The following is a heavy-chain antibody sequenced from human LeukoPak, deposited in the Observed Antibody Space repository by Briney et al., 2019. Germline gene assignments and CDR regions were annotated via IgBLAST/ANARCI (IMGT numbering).Heavy chain of an antibody. CDR2: ISAYNGNT. CDR1: GGTFSSYA. D-gene: IGHD3-3*01. J-gene: IGHJ5*02. V-gene: IGHV1-18*01. Sequence: GASVKVSCKASGGTFSSYAISWVRQAPGQGLEWMGWISAYNGNTNYAQKLQGRVTMTTDTSTSTAYMELRSLRSDDTAVYYCARSYDFWSGYYGNWFDPWGQGTLVTVSS. CDR3: ARSYDFWSGYYGNWFDP.